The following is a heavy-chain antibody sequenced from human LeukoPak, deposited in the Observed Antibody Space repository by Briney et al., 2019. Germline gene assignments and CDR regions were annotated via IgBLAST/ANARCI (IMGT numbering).Heavy chain of an antibody. CDR2: ISGSGGST. CDR3: AVTGYSSRSPNV. J-gene: IGHJ3*01. Sequence: AGGSLRLSCAASGFCFSSYSMSWVRQAPGKGLEWVSAISGSGGSTNYADSVKGRFTISRDNSKNTLYLQMNSLRAVDTAVYYCAVTGYSSRSPNVWGQGTMVTVSS. CDR1: GFCFSSYS. V-gene: IGHV3-23*01. D-gene: IGHD6-13*01.